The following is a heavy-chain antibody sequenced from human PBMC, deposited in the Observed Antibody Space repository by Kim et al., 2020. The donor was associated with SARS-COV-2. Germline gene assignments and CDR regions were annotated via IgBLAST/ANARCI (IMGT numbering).Heavy chain of an antibody. D-gene: IGHD6-19*01. CDR2: IWFDGRNK. CDR1: GFNLSTNG. Sequence: GGSLRLSCAASGFNLSTNGMHWVRQAPGKGLEWVAVIWFDGRNKFYEDSVKGRFTISRDMSKNTLYLQMNSLRVEGTAVYYCAKDTEAGYFDYWGQGTLVTVSS. V-gene: IGHV3-33*03. J-gene: IGHJ4*02. CDR3: AKDTEAGYFDY.